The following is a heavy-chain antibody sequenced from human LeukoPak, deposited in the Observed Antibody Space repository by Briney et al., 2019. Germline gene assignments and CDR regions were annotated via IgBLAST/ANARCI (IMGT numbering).Heavy chain of an antibody. J-gene: IGHJ4*02. CDR3: ARANYGDYQYYFDY. V-gene: IGHV1-18*04. CDR2: ISAYNGNT. CDR1: GYTFTSYG. D-gene: IGHD4-17*01. Sequence: ASVTVSFKASGYTFTSYGISWVRQAPGQGLEWMGWISAYNGNTNYAQKLQGRVTMTTDTSTSTAYMELGSLRSDDTAVYYCARANYGDYQYYFDYWGQGTLVTVSS.